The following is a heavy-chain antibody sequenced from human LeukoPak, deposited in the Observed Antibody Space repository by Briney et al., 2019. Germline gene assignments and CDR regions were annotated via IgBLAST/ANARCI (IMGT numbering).Heavy chain of an antibody. J-gene: IGHJ5*02. Sequence: ASVKVSCKASGYTFTSYYMHWVRQAPGQGLEWMGIINPSGGSTSYAQKFQGRVTMTRDTSTSTVYMELSSMRYEDTAVYYCARETVPAAKNQRDYNWFDPWGQGTLVTVSS. CDR1: GYTFTSYY. CDR2: INPSGGST. D-gene: IGHD2-2*01. V-gene: IGHV1-46*01. CDR3: ARETVPAAKNQRDYNWFDP.